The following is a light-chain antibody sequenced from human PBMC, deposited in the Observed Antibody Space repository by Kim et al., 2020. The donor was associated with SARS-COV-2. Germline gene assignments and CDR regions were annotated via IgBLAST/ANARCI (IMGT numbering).Light chain of an antibody. CDR2: GTS. CDR1: RTIIRY. J-gene: IGKJ2*01. V-gene: IGKV1-39*01. CDR3: LQNYNTPYT. Sequence: SASVGERITITCRASRTIIRYLDWNQHRRGKAPNLLIYGTSTLRSGVPSRFRASGSATDFTITISSVQPEDFATYYCLQNYNTPYTFGQGTKLEV.